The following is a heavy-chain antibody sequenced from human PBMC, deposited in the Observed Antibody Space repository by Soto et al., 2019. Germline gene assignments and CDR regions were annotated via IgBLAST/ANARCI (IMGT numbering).Heavy chain of an antibody. CDR2: INAGNGNT. D-gene: IGHD4-4*01. V-gene: IGHV1-3*01. CDR1: GYTFTTYA. J-gene: IGHJ6*03. CDR3: ARGLHSNYYYYYMDV. Sequence: ASVKVSCKASGYTFTTYAIHWVRQAPGQRLEWMGWINAGNGNTKYSQNFQGRVTFTRNTSISTAYMELSSLRSEDTAVYYCARGLHSNYYYYYMDVWGKGTTVTVSS.